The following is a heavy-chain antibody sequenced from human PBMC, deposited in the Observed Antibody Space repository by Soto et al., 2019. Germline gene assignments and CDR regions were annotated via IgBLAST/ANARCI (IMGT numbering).Heavy chain of an antibody. CDR2: ISARGGSL. Sequence: ELQLLESGGGLVQPGGSLRLSCAASGFSFSSYAMVWVRQAPGKGLEWVSVISARGGSLYFEDSVKGRLTISRDNSKNVLSLEMNSLRAEDTATSFCAKGSIEYSASVDNWGQGTLVVVSS. J-gene: IGHJ4*02. D-gene: IGHD5-12*01. CDR3: AKGSIEYSASVDN. V-gene: IGHV3-23*01. CDR1: GFSFSSYA.